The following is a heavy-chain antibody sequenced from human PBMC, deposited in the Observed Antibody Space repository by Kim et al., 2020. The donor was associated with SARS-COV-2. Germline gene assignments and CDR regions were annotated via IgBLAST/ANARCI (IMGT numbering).Heavy chain of an antibody. Sequence: GGSLRLSCAASGLTVSQNFMSWVRQAPGKGLEWVSVVYTGGITYSADSVKGRFTISRDNSKNTLYLHMNTLRAEDTAVYYCARVGAVAGTAYWYFDLWGRGTLVTVSS. J-gene: IGHJ2*01. CDR2: VYTGGIT. CDR1: GLTVSQNF. V-gene: IGHV3-53*01. D-gene: IGHD6-19*01. CDR3: ARVGAVAGTAYWYFDL.